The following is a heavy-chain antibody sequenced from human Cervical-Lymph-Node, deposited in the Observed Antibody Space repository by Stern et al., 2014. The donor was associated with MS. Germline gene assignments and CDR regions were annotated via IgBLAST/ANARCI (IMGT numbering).Heavy chain of an antibody. CDR2: IYWDDDK. J-gene: IGHJ4*02. V-gene: IGHV2-5*02. CDR1: GFSLSTNVVA. D-gene: IGHD3-22*01. CDR3: THVIVTYYRFDY. Sequence: ESGPTLVKPTQTLTLTCTFSGFSLSTNVVAVGWIRQPPGKALEWLALIYWDDDKRYSPSLKSRLTIAKDTSKNQVVLTMTNMDPVDTATYYCTHVIVTYYRFDYWGQGTLVTVSP.